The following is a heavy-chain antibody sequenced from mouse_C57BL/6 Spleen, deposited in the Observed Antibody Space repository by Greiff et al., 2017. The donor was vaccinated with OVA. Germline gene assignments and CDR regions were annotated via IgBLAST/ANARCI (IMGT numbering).Heavy chain of an antibody. D-gene: IGHD2-3*01. CDR1: GYTFTSYW. CDR2: IHPNSGST. CDR3: ARHDGYYAYAMDY. Sequence: VQLQQPGAELVKPGASVKLSCKASGYTFTSYWMHWVKQRPGQGLEWIGMIHPNSGSTNYNEKFKSKATLTVDKSSSTAYMQLSSLTSEDSAVYYCARHDGYYAYAMDYWGQGTSVTVSS. J-gene: IGHJ4*01. V-gene: IGHV1-64*01.